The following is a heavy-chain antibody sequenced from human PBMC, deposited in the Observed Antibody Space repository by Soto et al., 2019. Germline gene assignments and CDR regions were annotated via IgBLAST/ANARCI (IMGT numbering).Heavy chain of an antibody. J-gene: IGHJ5*02. CDR3: ARDVQSGYSYGYDWIDP. V-gene: IGHV4-4*07. D-gene: IGHD5-18*01. CDR2: IYTSGST. CDR1: GGSISNYY. Sequence: SETLSLTCTVSGGSISNYYWNWIRQPAGKGLEWIGRIYTSGSTNYSPSLKSRVTMSVDTSTNQFSLKLGSVTAADTAVYYCARDVQSGYSYGYDWIDPWGQGTLVTVSS.